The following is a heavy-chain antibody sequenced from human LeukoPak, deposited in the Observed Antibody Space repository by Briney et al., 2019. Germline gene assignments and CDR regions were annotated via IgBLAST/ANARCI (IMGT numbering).Heavy chain of an antibody. CDR2: IYYSGST. D-gene: IGHD2/OR15-2a*01. Sequence: PSETLSLTCTVSGGSITSSIYYWGWIRQPPGKGLEWLGSIYYSGSTYYNPSLKSRVTISVETSKNQFSLKLRSVTAADTAIYYCGRGEYYYWYYYMDVWGKGTTVTVSS. CDR3: GRGEYYYWYYYMDV. V-gene: IGHV4-39*01. J-gene: IGHJ6*03. CDR1: GGSITSSIYY.